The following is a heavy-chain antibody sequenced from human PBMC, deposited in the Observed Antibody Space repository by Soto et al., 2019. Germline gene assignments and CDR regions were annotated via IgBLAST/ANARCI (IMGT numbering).Heavy chain of an antibody. CDR2: ISYEGSNT. CDR3: ARVTPGNNLYYFSGLDF. CDR1: GFTFATYG. D-gene: IGHD1-1*01. J-gene: IGHJ6*02. Sequence: PGGSLRLSCVASGFTFATYGIHWVRQAPGKGLQWVALISYEGSNTYYADSVRGRFTISRDNSKNALYLQMNTLRPEDTGAYYCARVTPGNNLYYFSGLDFWGQGTSVTV. V-gene: IGHV3-30-3*01.